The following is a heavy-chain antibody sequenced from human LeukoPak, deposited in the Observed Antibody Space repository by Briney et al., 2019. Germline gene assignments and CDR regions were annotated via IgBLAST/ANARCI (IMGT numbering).Heavy chain of an antibody. CDR1: GYTFTGYY. Sequence: GASVKVSCKASGYTFTGYYIHWVRQAPGQGLEWMGWINPNSGGTNYAQKFQGRVTMTRDTPISTAYMELSRLGSDDTAVYYCARRGAVPVEYLQYWAQGTLVTVSS. CDR2: INPNSGGT. CDR3: ARRGAVPVEYLQY. J-gene: IGHJ1*01. V-gene: IGHV1-2*02. D-gene: IGHD6-19*01.